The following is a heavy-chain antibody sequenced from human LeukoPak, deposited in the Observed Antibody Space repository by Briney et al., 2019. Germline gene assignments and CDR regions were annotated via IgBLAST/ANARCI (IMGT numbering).Heavy chain of an antibody. V-gene: IGHV3-30*18. CDR1: GFTFSSYG. CDR3: AKDLNWGGKYGMDV. J-gene: IGHJ6*02. D-gene: IGHD7-27*01. CDR2: ISYDGSNK. Sequence: GRSLRLSCAASGFTFSSYGMHWVRQAPGEGLEWGAVISYDGSNKYYADSVKGRFTISRDNSKNTLYLQMNSLRAEDTAVYYCAKDLNWGGKYGMDVWGQGTTVTVSS.